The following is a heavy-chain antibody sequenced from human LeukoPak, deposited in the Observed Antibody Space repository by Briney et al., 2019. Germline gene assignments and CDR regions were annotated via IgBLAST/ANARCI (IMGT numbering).Heavy chain of an antibody. D-gene: IGHD6-19*01. CDR2: NIPIFGTA. Sequence: GASVKVSCKASGGTFSSYAISWVRQAPGQGLEWMGGNIPIFGTANYAQKFQGRVTITADESTSTAYMELRSLRSDDTAVYYCARDYVAVARSLYYYYYMDVWGKGTTVTVSS. CDR3: ARDYVAVARSLYYYYYMDV. V-gene: IGHV1-69*13. CDR1: GGTFSSYA. J-gene: IGHJ6*03.